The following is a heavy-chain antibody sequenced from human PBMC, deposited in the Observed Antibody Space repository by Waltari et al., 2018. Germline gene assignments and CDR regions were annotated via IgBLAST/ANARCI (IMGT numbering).Heavy chain of an antibody. CDR2: IYSGGST. V-gene: IGHV3-23*03. Sequence: EVQLLESGGGLVQPGGSLRLSCAASGFTFSSYAMSWVRQAPGKGLEWVSVIYSGGSTYYADSVKGRFTISRDNSKNTLYLQMNSLRAEDTAVYYCARIGPGGFDYWGQGTLVTVSS. CDR1: GFTFSSYA. CDR3: ARIGPGGFDY. D-gene: IGHD3-16*01. J-gene: IGHJ4*02.